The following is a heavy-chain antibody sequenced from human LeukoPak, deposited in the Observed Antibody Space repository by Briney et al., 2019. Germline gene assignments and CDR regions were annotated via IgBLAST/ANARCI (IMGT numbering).Heavy chain of an antibody. CDR3: ARDSEYSGYDWLYYFDY. CDR1: GYTFTSYG. V-gene: IGHV1-18*01. Sequence: GATVKVSCKASGYTFTSYGISWVRQAPGQGLEWMGWISAYDGNTNYAQKLQGRVTMTTDTSTSTDYMELRSLRSDHTAVYYCARDSEYSGYDWLYYFDYWGQGTLVTVSS. CDR2: ISAYDGNT. D-gene: IGHD5-12*01. J-gene: IGHJ4*02.